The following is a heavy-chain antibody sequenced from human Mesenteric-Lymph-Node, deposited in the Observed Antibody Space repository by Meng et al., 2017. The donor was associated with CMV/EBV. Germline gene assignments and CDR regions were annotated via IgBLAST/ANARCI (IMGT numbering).Heavy chain of an antibody. Sequence: SETLSLTCTVSGGSISSSSYYWGWIRQPPGKGLEWIGSIYYSGSTYYNPSLKSRVTISVDTSKNQFSLKLSSVTAADTAVYYCARGSRHFNGYNSGWYPVEWGQGTLVTVSS. V-gene: IGHV4-39*01. CDR2: IYYSGST. D-gene: IGHD6-19*01. J-gene: IGHJ4*02. CDR3: ARGSRHFNGYNSGWYPVE. CDR1: GGSISSSSYY.